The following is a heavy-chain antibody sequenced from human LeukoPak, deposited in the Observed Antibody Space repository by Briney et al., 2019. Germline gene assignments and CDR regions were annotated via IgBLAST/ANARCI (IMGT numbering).Heavy chain of an antibody. D-gene: IGHD5-18*01. CDR2: IWYDGSNK. CDR1: GFTFSSYG. V-gene: IGHV3-33*01. Sequence: GGSLRLSCAASGFTFSSYGMHWVRQAPGKGLEWVAVIWYDGSNKYYADSVKGRFTISRDNSKNTLYLQMNSLRAEDTAVYYCARAYQYRYSYGRVDAFDIWGQGTMVTVSS. J-gene: IGHJ3*02. CDR3: ARAYQYRYSYGRVDAFDI.